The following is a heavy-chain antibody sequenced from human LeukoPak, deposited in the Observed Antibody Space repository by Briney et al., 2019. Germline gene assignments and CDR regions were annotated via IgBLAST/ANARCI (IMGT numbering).Heavy chain of an antibody. V-gene: IGHV1-46*01. J-gene: IGHJ4*02. CDR1: GYTFTSYY. D-gene: IGHD3-22*01. CDR3: ARGIVSDYDSSGPTYYFDY. Sequence: ASVKVSCKASGYTFTSYYMHWVRQAPGQGLEWVGLINPSGGSTSYPQNFQGRVTMTRDTSTSTAYMELSSLRSEDTAVYYCARGIVSDYDSSGPTYYFDYWGQGTLVTVSS. CDR2: INPSGGST.